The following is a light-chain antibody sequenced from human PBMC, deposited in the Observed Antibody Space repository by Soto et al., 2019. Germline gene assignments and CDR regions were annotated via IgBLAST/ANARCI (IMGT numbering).Light chain of an antibody. J-gene: IGKJ1*01. Sequence: DIQMTQSPSTLSASVGDRATITCRASQSINNWVAWYQQKPGKAPKLLIYGASSLESGVPSRFSGSGSGTEFTLTISSLQPDDCATYYCHQYNRYLWTFGQGTKVDIK. CDR3: HQYNRYLWT. CDR2: GAS. CDR1: QSINNW. V-gene: IGKV1-5*01.